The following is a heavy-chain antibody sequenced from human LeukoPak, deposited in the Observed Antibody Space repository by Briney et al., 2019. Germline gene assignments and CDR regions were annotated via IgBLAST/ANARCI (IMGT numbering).Heavy chain of an antibody. CDR3: ARSRPYSGYDFRYYYGMDV. CDR1: GFTFSSYD. V-gene: IGHV3-13*01. D-gene: IGHD5-12*01. Sequence: GGSLRLSCAASGFTFSSYDMHWVRQATGKGLEWVSAIGTAGDTYYPGSVKGRFTISRENAKNSLYLQMNSLRAGDTAVYYCARSRPYSGYDFRYYYGMDVWGQGTTATVSS. J-gene: IGHJ6*02. CDR2: IGTAGDT.